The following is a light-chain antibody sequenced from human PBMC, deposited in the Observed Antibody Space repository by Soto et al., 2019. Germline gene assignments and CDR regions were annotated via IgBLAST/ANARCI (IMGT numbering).Light chain of an antibody. CDR2: DAS. CDR3: QQRSNWPRK. V-gene: IGKV3-11*01. CDR1: QSVSSY. Sequence: EIVLTQSPATLSLSPGERATLSCRASQSVSSYIAWYQQKTGQAPRLLIYDASNRATGIPARFSGSGSGTDFTLTISSLETEDFAVYYCQQRSNWPRKFGQGSKVDIK. J-gene: IGKJ1*01.